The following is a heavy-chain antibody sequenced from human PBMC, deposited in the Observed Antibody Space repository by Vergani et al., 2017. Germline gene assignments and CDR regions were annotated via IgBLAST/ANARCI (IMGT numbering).Heavy chain of an antibody. V-gene: IGHV4-38-2*01. CDR3: ARPNYYDSSGYSGVQAFDI. J-gene: IGHJ3*02. CDR1: GYSISSGYY. CDR2: IYHSGST. D-gene: IGHD3-22*01. Sequence: QVQLQESGPGLVKPSETLSLTCAVSGYSISSGYYWGWIRQPPGKGLEWIGSIYHSGSTYYNPSLKSRVTISVDTSKNRFSLKLSSVTAADTAVYYCARPNYYDSSGYSGVQAFDIWGQGTMVTVSS.